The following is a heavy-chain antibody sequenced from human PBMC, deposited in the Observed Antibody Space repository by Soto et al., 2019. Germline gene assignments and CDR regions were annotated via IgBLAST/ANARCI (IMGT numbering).Heavy chain of an antibody. J-gene: IGHJ4*02. CDR3: ARVRGLDYGDSGAFDC. Sequence: QVQLVQSGAEVKKPGASVKVSCKASGYTFTGYYMHWVRQAPGQGLEWMGWINPNSGGTNYAQKFQGWVTMTRDPSISTAYMGLSRLRSDDTAVYYCARVRGLDYGDSGAFDCWGQGTLVTVSS. CDR2: INPNSGGT. V-gene: IGHV1-2*04. CDR1: GYTFTGYY. D-gene: IGHD4-17*01.